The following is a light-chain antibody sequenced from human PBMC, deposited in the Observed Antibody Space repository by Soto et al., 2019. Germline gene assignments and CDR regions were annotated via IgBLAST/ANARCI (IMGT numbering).Light chain of an antibody. J-gene: IGKJ4*01. CDR2: DAS. CDR1: QSVSSY. Sequence: EIVLTQSRATLSLSPGERATLSCRASQSVSSYLAWYQQKPGQAPRLLIYDASNRATGIPARFSGSGSGTDFTLTISSLEPEDFAVYYCQQRSNWQLTFGGGTKVDIK. CDR3: QQRSNWQLT. V-gene: IGKV3-11*01.